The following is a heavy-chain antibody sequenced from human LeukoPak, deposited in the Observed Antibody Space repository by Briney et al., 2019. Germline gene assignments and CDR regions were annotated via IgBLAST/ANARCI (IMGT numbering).Heavy chain of an antibody. CDR2: IYYSGST. J-gene: IGHJ4*02. CDR3: ARERFAGGWYRDY. V-gene: IGHV4-39*07. CDR1: GGSISSSSYY. Sequence: SETLSLTCTVSGGSISSSSYYWGWIRQPPGKGLEWIGSIYYSGSTYYNPSLKSRVTISVDTSKNQFSLKLSSVTAADTAVYYCARERFAGGWYRDYWGQGTLVTVSS. D-gene: IGHD6-19*01.